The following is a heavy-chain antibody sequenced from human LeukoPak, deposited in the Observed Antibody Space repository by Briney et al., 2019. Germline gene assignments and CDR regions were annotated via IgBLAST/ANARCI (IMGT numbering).Heavy chain of an antibody. CDR3: ARGVAGGDF. J-gene: IGHJ4*02. CDR2: VNPDSGKT. CDR1: GYTFISHE. Sequence: GASVKVSCKASGYTFISHEINGVRLATGQGLGWMGWVNPDSGKTAYAQKFQGRLIMTRNTSINTVYMELGSLKSEDTAVYYCARGVAGGDFWGQGTLVTVSS. D-gene: IGHD6-19*01. V-gene: IGHV1-8*01.